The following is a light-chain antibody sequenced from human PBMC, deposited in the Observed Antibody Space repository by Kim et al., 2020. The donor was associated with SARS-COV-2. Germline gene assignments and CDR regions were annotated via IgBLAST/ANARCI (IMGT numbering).Light chain of an antibody. J-gene: IGKJ1*01. CDR1: QTVRDNY. V-gene: IGKV3-20*01. CDR2: EAS. CDR3: QQYGSSPT. Sequence: ENVLTHSPGTLSLSPGERATLSCRASQTVRDNYLAWYQHKPGQAPRLLIYEASNRASDIPDRFSGRGSGTDFTLIINRLEPEDFAVYFCQQYGSSPTFGQGTKVDIK.